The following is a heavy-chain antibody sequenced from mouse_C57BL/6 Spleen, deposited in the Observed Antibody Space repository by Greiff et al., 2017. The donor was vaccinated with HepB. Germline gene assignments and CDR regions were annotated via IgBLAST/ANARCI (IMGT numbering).Heavy chain of an antibody. CDR1: GYAFSSYW. Sequence: QVQLQQSGAELVKPGASVKISCKASGYAFSSYWMNWVKQRPGKGLEWIGQIYPGDGDTNYNGKFKGKATLTADKSSSTAYMPLSSLTSEDSAVYFCARGGRLRYFDYWGQGTTLTVSS. V-gene: IGHV1-80*01. D-gene: IGHD2-2*01. J-gene: IGHJ2*01. CDR2: IYPGDGDT. CDR3: ARGGRLRYFDY.